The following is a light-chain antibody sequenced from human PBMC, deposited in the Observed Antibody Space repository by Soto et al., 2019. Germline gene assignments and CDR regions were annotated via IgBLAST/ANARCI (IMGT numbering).Light chain of an antibody. CDR1: SSDVGGYNY. CDR2: DVS. V-gene: IGLV2-14*01. Sequence: QSVLTQPASMSGSPGQSITISCTGTSSDVGGYNYVSWYQQHPGKAPKLMIYDVSNRPSGVSNRLSGSKSGNTASLTISGLQADDEADYYCSSYTSSSTVVFGGGTKVTVL. J-gene: IGLJ2*01. CDR3: SSYTSSSTVV.